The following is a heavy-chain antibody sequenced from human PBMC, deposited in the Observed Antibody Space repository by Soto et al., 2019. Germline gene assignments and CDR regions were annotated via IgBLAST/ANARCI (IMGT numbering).Heavy chain of an antibody. J-gene: IGHJ4*02. V-gene: IGHV1-2*04. CDR2: INPNSGGT. Sequence: ASVKVSCKASGYTFTGYYMHLVRQAPGQGLEWMGWINPNSGGTNYAQKFQGWVTMTRDTSISTAYMELSRLRSDDTAVYYCARGSAAGKRGFDYWGQGTLVTVSS. CDR1: GYTFTGYY. D-gene: IGHD6-13*01. CDR3: ARGSAAGKRGFDY.